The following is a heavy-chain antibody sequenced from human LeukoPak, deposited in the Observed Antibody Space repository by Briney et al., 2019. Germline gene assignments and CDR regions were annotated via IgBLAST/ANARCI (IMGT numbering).Heavy chain of an antibody. CDR3: AKDTEMATTITGGAFDI. J-gene: IGHJ3*02. CDR2: ISWNSGSI. V-gene: IGHV3-9*01. Sequence: GRSLRLSCAASGFTFDDYAMHWVRQAPGKGLEWVSGISWNSGSIGCADSVKGRFTISRDNAKNSLYLQMNSLRAEDTALYYCAKDTEMATTITGGAFDIWGQGTMVTVSS. D-gene: IGHD5-24*01. CDR1: GFTFDDYA.